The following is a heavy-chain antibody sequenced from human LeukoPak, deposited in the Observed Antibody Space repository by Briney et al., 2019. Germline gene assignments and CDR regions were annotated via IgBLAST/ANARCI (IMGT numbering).Heavy chain of an antibody. J-gene: IGHJ3*02. Sequence: PGRSLRLSCAASGFTFSSYAMHWVRQAPGKGLEWVAVISYDGSNKYYADSVKGRFTISRDNSKNTLYLQMNSLRAEDTAVYYCARARAYDAFDIWGQGTMVTVSS. V-gene: IGHV3-30*04. CDR2: ISYDGSNK. CDR1: GFTFSSYA. CDR3: ARARAYDAFDI.